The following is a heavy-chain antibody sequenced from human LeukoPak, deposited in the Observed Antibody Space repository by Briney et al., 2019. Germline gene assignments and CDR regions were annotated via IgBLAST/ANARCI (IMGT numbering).Heavy chain of an antibody. Sequence: SSETLSLTCTVSGGSISSSSYYWGWIRQPPGKGLEWIGYIYYSGSTYYNPSLKSRVTISVDTSKNQFSLKLSSVTAADTAVYYCARDHTHYYHAPYGMDVWGQGTTVTVSS. CDR3: ARDHTHYYHAPYGMDV. CDR1: GGSISSSSYY. D-gene: IGHD3-10*01. J-gene: IGHJ6*02. V-gene: IGHV4-31*03. CDR2: IYYSGST.